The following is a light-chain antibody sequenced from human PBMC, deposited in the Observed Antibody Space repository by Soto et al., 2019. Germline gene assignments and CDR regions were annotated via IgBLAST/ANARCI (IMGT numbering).Light chain of an antibody. CDR3: SSYTTLSTYV. J-gene: IGLJ1*01. CDR1: SSDAGGYNY. Sequence: QSVLTQPASVSGSPGQSITISCTGTSSDAGGYNYVSWYQQHPGKAPKLMIYDVRNRPSGVSNRFSGSKSVNTASLTISGLQAEDDADYYCSSYTTLSTYVFGTGTKVTV. V-gene: IGLV2-14*01. CDR2: DVR.